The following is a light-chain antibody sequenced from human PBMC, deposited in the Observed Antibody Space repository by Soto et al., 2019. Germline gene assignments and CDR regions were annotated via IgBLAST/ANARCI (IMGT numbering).Light chain of an antibody. CDR1: QSVSSSY. J-gene: IGKJ1*01. Sequence: ESVLTQSPVTLSLSPWERATLSCRASQSVSSSYLAWYQQKPGQAPRLLIYGASSRATGIPDRFSGSGSGTDFTLTISRLEPEDFAVYYCQQYGSSPWTFGQVAKVDI. CDR2: GAS. CDR3: QQYGSSPWT. V-gene: IGKV3-20*01.